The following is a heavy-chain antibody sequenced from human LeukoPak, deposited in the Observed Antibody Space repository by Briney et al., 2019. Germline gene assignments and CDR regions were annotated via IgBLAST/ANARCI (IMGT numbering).Heavy chain of an antibody. D-gene: IGHD3-3*01. CDR3: ATKNTIFGVGIRERAYYYYYMDV. CDR2: ISGSGGST. V-gene: IGHV3-23*01. Sequence: PGGSLRLSCAASGFTFSSYAMSWVRQAPGKGLEWVSAISGSGGSTYYADSVKGRFTISRDNSKNTLYLQMNSLRAEDTAVYYCATKNTIFGVGIRERAYYYYYMDVWGKGTTVTVSS. CDR1: GFTFSSYA. J-gene: IGHJ6*03.